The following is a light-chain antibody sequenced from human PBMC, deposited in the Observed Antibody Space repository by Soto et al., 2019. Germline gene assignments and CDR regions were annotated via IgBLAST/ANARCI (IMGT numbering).Light chain of an antibody. CDR3: LSYDSSLTGSEV. V-gene: IGLV1-40*01. J-gene: IGLJ1*01. Sequence: QSVLTQPPSVSGAPGQRVTISCTGSSSNIGAGHDVHWYQQVPGTAPKLLIFVNGNRPSGVPDRFSGSKSGTSASLAITGLQAEDEADYYCLSYDSSLTGSEVFGTGTKLTVL. CDR1: SSNIGAGHD. CDR2: VNG.